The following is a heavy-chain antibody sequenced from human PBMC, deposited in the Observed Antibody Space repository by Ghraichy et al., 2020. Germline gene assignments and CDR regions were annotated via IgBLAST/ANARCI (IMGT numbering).Heavy chain of an antibody. CDR2: IYYSGST. Sequence: SETLSLTCTVSGGSISSYYWSWIRQPPGKGLEWIGYIYYSGSTNYNPSLKSRVTISVDTSKNQFSLKLSSVTAADTAVYYCARSRYSSSWYMGAFDIWGQGTMVTVSS. J-gene: IGHJ3*02. CDR1: GGSISSYY. D-gene: IGHD6-13*01. CDR3: ARSRYSSSWYMGAFDI. V-gene: IGHV4-59*01.